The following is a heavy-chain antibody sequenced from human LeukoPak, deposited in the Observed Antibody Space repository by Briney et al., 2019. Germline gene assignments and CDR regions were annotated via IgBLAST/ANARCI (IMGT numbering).Heavy chain of an antibody. CDR2: IKQDGSEK. Sequence: PGGSLRLSCAASGFTFSSYWMSWVRQAPGKGLEWVANIKQDGSEKYYVDSVKGRFTISRDNAKNSLYLQMNSLRAENTAVYYCARVGSSWLYNWFDPWGQGTLVTVSS. CDR1: GFTFSSYW. CDR3: ARVGSSWLYNWFDP. D-gene: IGHD6-13*01. J-gene: IGHJ5*02. V-gene: IGHV3-7*01.